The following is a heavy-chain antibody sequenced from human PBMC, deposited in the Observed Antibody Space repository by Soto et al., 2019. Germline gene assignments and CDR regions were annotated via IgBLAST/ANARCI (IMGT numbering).Heavy chain of an antibody. CDR2: IYPGDSDT. V-gene: IGHV5-51*01. Sequence: GESLKISCKGSGYSFTSYWIGWVRQMPGKGLEWMGIIYPGDSDTRYSPSFQGQVTISADKSISTAYLQWSSLKASDTAMYYCARLWRIAARRYYYYGMDVWGPGTTVTLSS. D-gene: IGHD6-6*01. CDR1: GYSFTSYW. J-gene: IGHJ6*02. CDR3: ARLWRIAARRYYYYGMDV.